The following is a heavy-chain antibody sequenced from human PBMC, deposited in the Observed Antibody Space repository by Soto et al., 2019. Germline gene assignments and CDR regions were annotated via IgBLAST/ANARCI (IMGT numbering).Heavy chain of an antibody. D-gene: IGHD1-26*01. V-gene: IGHV4-39*01. CDR2: IYYSGST. CDR3: FSHDGHSGSIIGY. J-gene: IGHJ4*02. CDR1: GGSISSSSYY. Sequence: SETLSLTCTVSGGSISSSSYYWGWIRQPPGKGLEWIGSIYYSGSTYYNPSLKSRVTISVDTSKNQFSLMLSSVTAADTAVYYCFSHDGHSGSIIGYWGQGTLVTGS.